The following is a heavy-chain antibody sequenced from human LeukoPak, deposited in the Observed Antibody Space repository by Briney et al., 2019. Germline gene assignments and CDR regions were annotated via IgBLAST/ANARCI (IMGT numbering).Heavy chain of an antibody. CDR1: GGSISSSSYY. D-gene: IGHD4-23*01. CDR3: ANSASYGDNSGYFDY. Sequence: KTSETLSLTCTVSGGSISSSSYYWGWIRQPPGKGLEWIGSIYYSGSTYYNPSLKSRVTISVDTSKNQFSLKLSSVTAADTAVYYCANSASYGDNSGYFDYWGQGTLVTVSS. J-gene: IGHJ4*02. V-gene: IGHV4-39*01. CDR2: IYYSGST.